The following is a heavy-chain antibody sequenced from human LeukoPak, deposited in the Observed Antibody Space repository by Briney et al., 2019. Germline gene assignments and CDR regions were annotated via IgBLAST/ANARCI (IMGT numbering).Heavy chain of an antibody. V-gene: IGHV3-21*01. CDR3: ARYASYKYSGTYYYDY. CDR1: GFTFDIYT. CDR2: IYSYNYI. D-gene: IGHD1-26*01. Sequence: GGSLTLFCSASGFTFDIYTMIWIRQAPAKGLEWVSSIYSYNYIYFADSLKGRFTISRDNAKNSLYLQMNSLGVEDTAVYYCARYASYKYSGTYYYDYWGQGTLVSVSS. J-gene: IGHJ4*02.